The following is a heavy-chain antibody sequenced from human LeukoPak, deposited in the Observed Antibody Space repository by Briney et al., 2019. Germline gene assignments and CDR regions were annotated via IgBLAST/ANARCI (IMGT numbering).Heavy chain of an antibody. J-gene: IGHJ4*02. V-gene: IGHV3-48*03. CDR3: ARVERIAAAYDY. CDR2: ISSSGSTI. Sequence: GGSLRLSCAASGFAFSSYEMNWVRQAPGKGLEWVSYISSSGSTIYYADSVKGRFTISRDNAKNSLYLQMNSLRAEDTAVYYCARVERIAAAYDYWGQGTLVTVSS. CDR1: GFAFSSYE. D-gene: IGHD6-13*01.